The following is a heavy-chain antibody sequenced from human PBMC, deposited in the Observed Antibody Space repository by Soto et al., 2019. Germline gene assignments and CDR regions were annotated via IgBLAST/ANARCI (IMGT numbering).Heavy chain of an antibody. CDR3: ARNPQDAMAGDDY. Sequence: QVQLVESGGGVVQPGRSLRLSCAASGFTFSSYAMHWVRQAPGKGLEWVAVISYDGSNKYYADSVKGRFTISRDNSKNTLDLQMNSLRAEDTAVYYCARNPQDAMAGDDYWGQGTLVTVSS. CDR2: ISYDGSNK. V-gene: IGHV3-30-3*01. CDR1: GFTFSSYA. J-gene: IGHJ4*02.